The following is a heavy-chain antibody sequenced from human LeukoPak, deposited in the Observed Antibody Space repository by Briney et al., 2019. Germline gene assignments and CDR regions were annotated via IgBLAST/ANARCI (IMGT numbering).Heavy chain of an antibody. CDR1: GFTFSSYA. D-gene: IGHD6-13*01. J-gene: IGHJ5*02. V-gene: IGHV3-30-3*01. CDR2: ISDDGSSK. CDR3: AREHFAATVSGWFDP. Sequence: GRSLTLSCAASGFTFSSYAIHWVRQAPGQGLEWVAVISDDGSSKYYSDSVKGRFTISRDNSKNMLYLHMNSLGTEDTAVYSCAREHFAATVSGWFDPWGQGTLVTVSS.